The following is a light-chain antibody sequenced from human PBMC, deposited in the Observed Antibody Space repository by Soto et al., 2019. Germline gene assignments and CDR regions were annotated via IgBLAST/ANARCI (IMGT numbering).Light chain of an antibody. CDR3: MQGTHWPLPVYT. Sequence: DVVMTQSPLSLPVTLGQPASISCRSSQSLVYRDGNTYLNWFQQRPGQSPRRLIYKVSNRDSGVPDRLSGSGSGTDFTLKISRVEAADVGVYYCMQGTHWPLPVYTFGQGTKLEIK. CDR1: QSLVYRDGNTY. V-gene: IGKV2-30*01. CDR2: KVS. J-gene: IGKJ2*01.